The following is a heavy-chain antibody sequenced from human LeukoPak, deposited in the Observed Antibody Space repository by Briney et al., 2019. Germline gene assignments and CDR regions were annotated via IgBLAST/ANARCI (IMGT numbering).Heavy chain of an antibody. CDR1: GGSISSYY. V-gene: IGHV4-59*08. Sequence: SETLSLTCTVSGGSISSYYWSRIRQPPGKGLEWIGYISYTGSTNYNPSLKSRVTISVDTSKNQFSLKLSSVTAADTAVYYCARGGDSGTYLRGYYFGYWGQGTLVTVSS. J-gene: IGHJ4*02. D-gene: IGHD1-26*01. CDR2: ISYTGST. CDR3: ARGGDSGTYLRGYYFGY.